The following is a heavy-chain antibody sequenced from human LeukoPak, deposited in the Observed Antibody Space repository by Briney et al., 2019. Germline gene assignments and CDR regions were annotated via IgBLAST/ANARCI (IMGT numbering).Heavy chain of an antibody. D-gene: IGHD2-2*01. Sequence: ASVKVSCKASGYTFTSYYMHWVRQAPGQGLEWMGIINPSGGSTSYAQKFQGRVTMTRDTSTSTVYMELSSLRSDDTAVYYCARQPGYCRSTSCYVDYYYDMDVWGQGTTVTVSS. V-gene: IGHV1-46*01. J-gene: IGHJ6*02. CDR1: GYTFTSYY. CDR3: ARQPGYCRSTSCYVDYYYDMDV. CDR2: INPSGGST.